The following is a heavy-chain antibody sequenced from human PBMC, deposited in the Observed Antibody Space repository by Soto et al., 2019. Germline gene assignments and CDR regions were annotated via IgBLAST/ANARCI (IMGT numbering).Heavy chain of an antibody. CDR1: GGSISSYY. V-gene: IGHV4-59*01. Sequence: SETLSLTCTVSGGSISSYYWNWIRQPPGRGLEWIGYIYHSGSTSYNPSLKSRVTISVDMSKSQVSLKVSSVTAADTAVYYCARGLSYYDTTGYYSEPLDFWGPGTLVTVSS. CDR3: ARGLSYYDTTGYYSEPLDF. J-gene: IGHJ4*02. D-gene: IGHD3-22*01. CDR2: IYHSGST.